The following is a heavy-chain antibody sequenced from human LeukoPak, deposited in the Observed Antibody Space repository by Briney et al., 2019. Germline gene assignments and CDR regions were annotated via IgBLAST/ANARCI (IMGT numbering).Heavy chain of an antibody. V-gene: IGHV1-2*06. CDR1: GYTFTDYY. CDR3: ARDSGDAVAVNWYFDL. CDR2: INPNSGGT. Sequence: ASVKVSCKASGYTFTDYYMHWVRQAPGQGLEWMGRINPNSGGTNYAQKFQGRVTMTRDTSISTAYMELSRLRSDDTAVYYCARDSGDAVAVNWYFDLWGRGTLVTVSS. J-gene: IGHJ2*01. D-gene: IGHD6-19*01.